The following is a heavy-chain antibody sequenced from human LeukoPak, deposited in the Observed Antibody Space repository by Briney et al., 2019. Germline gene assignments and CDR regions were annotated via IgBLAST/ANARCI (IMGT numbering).Heavy chain of an antibody. D-gene: IGHD6-13*01. CDR3: ASIIAADGTVGY. Sequence: SATLSLTCAVASRSISISNWWSWVRQPPGKGLAWILEIYHSGSTNYNPSLNSRATISVDTSKNQFSLKLSSVTAAHTSVYYCASIIAADGTVGYRGQGTLVTVSS. CDR2: IYHSGST. J-gene: IGHJ4*02. CDR1: SRSISISNW. V-gene: IGHV4-4*02.